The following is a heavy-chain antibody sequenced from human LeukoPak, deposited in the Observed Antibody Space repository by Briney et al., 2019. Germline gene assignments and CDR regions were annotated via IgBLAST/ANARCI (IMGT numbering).Heavy chain of an antibody. Sequence: PGGSLRLSCAASGFTFSSYAMSWVRQAPGKGLEWVSAISGSGGSTYYADSVKGRFTISGDNSKNTLYLQMNSLRAEDTAVYYCAKGGIAVAVVVGATHLDYWGQGTLVTVSS. CDR2: ISGSGGST. V-gene: IGHV3-23*01. D-gene: IGHD6-19*01. J-gene: IGHJ4*02. CDR3: AKGGIAVAVVVGATHLDY. CDR1: GFTFSSYA.